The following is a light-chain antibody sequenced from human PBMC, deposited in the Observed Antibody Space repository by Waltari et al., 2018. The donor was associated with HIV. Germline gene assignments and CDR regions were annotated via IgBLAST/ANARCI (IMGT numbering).Light chain of an antibody. CDR2: EVN. CDR3: SSYAGINPVI. Sequence: QSALTQPPSASGSLGQSVTIPCTGTSTDAGRSAYFSWYQQHPGKAPKLLIFEVNKRPSGVPDRFSGSKSGNTASLTVSGLQAEDEAEYSCSSYAGINPVIFGGGTTLTVL. CDR1: STDAGRSAY. J-gene: IGLJ2*01. V-gene: IGLV2-8*01.